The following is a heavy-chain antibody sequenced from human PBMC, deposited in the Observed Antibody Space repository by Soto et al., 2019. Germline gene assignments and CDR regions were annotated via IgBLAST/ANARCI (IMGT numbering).Heavy chain of an antibody. J-gene: IGHJ4*02. V-gene: IGHV4-61*01. D-gene: IGHD4-17*01. CDR1: GGSVSNKTYY. Sequence: ETLSLTCSVSGGSVSNKTYYWSWIRQPPGKRLEWIGYVYYSGTTNYNPSLKSRVTISVDLSKNQFSLRLSSVTTADTALYYCARTTAVPNTLRSRSFFDYWGQGTPVTVSS. CDR3: ARTTAVPNTLRSRSFFDY. CDR2: VYYSGTT.